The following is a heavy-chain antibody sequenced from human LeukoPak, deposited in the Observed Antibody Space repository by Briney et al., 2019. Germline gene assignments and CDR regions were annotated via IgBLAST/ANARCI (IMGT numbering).Heavy chain of an antibody. V-gene: IGHV3-48*04. CDR3: ARGSARIVVVEGDAFDI. CDR1: GFTVSSNY. CDR2: IGGSTGTI. J-gene: IGHJ3*02. D-gene: IGHD2-15*01. Sequence: PGGSLRLSCAASGFTVSSNYMSWVRQAPGKGLEWVSYIGGSTGTIYYADSVKGRFTISRDNAKNSLYLQMNSLRAEDTAVYYCARGSARIVVVEGDAFDIWGQGTIVTVSS.